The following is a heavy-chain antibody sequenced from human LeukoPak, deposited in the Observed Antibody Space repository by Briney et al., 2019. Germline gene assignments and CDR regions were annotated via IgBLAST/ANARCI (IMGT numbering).Heavy chain of an antibody. Sequence: ASVKVSCKASGYTFTGYDINWVRQATGQGLEWMGWMNPNSGNTGYAQKFQGRVTMTRNTSISTAYMELSSLRSEDTAVYYCARDLAARPFPIYYYYYGMDVWGQGTTVTVSS. CDR2: MNPNSGNT. CDR3: ARDLAARPFPIYYYYYGMDV. J-gene: IGHJ6*02. V-gene: IGHV1-8*01. D-gene: IGHD6-6*01. CDR1: GYTFTGYD.